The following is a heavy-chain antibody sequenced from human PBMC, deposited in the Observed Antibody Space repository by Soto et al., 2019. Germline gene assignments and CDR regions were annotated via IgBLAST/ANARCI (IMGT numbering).Heavy chain of an antibody. D-gene: IGHD3-16*02. CDR2: IYYSGST. J-gene: IGHJ4*02. Sequence: PSETLSLTCTVSGGSIRSSSYYWGWIRQPPGKGLERIGSIYYSGSTHYNPSLKSRVTISVDTSKNQFSLKLSSVTAADTAVYYCARHRSYDYIWGSYRSVDFWHFDYWGQGTLVTVSS. V-gene: IGHV4-39*01. CDR3: ARHRSYDYIWGSYRSVDFWHFDY. CDR1: GGSIRSSSYY.